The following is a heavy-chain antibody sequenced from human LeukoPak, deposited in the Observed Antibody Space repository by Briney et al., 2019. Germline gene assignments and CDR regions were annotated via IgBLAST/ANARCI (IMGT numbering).Heavy chain of an antibody. CDR1: GGSFSGYY. Sequence: PSESLSVTCAEYGGSFSGYYWSWIRQRPRKGLEWIGEINHSGSTNYNPSLKSRATISVDTSKNQFSLKLSSVTAADTAVYYCARRFNYYGSGSYSHFDYWGQGTLVTVSS. CDR2: INHSGST. V-gene: IGHV4-34*01. J-gene: IGHJ4*02. CDR3: ARRFNYYGSGSYSHFDY. D-gene: IGHD3-10*01.